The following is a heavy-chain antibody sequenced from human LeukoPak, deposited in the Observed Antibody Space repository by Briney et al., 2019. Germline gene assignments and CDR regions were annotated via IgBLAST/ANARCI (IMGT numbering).Heavy chain of an antibody. CDR1: GGSFSGYY. CDR2: INHSGST. J-gene: IGHJ4*02. CDR3: ARGGHYYYDSSGYYSPFDY. V-gene: IGHV4-34*01. D-gene: IGHD3-22*01. Sequence: SETLSLTCAVYGGSFSGYYWSWIRQPPGKGLEWIGEINHSGSTNYNPSLKSRVTISVDTSKNQFPLKLSSVTAADTAVYYCARGGHYYYDSSGYYSPFDYWGQGTLVTVSS.